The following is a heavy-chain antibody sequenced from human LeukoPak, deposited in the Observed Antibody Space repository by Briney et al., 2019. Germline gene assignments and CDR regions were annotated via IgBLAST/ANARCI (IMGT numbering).Heavy chain of an antibody. V-gene: IGHV4-59*12. J-gene: IGHJ4*02. CDR3: ARRYCSSTSCQIGY. D-gene: IGHD2-2*01. CDR2: IYYSGST. Sequence: PSETLSLTCTVSGGSISSSYWTWIRQPPGKGLEWIGYIYYSGSTNYNPSLKSRVTISVDTSKNQFSLKLTSVTAADTAVYYCARRYCSSTSCQIGYWGQGTLVTVSS. CDR1: GGSISSSY.